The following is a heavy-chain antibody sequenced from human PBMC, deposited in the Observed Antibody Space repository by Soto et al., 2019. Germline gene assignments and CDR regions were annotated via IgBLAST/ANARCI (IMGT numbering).Heavy chain of an antibody. V-gene: IGHV2-26*01. D-gene: IGHD3-3*01. CDR3: ARIQTDFWSGSDGGAFDI. CDR2: IFSDGEK. CDR1: AFSLSNARMG. Sequence: QVTLKESGPVLVKPPETLTLTCTVSAFSLSNARMGVSWFRQPPGKALEWLAHIFSDGEKSYTTSLRSRLTSTKDHSKSQVVLTMTNMDPVDTATYYCARIQTDFWSGSDGGAFDIWGQGTMVTVSS. J-gene: IGHJ3*02.